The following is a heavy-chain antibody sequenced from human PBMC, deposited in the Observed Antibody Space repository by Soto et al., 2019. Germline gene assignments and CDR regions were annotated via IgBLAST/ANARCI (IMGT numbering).Heavy chain of an antibody. CDR3: ARSKATFGKNWFDP. CDR1: GFTFSSYW. V-gene: IGHV3-74*01. Sequence: PGGSLRLSCAASGFTFSSYWMHWVRQAPGKGLVWVSRISSDGSSTSYADSVKGRFTISRDNAKNTLYLQMNSLRAEDTAVYYCARSKATFGKNWFDPWGQGTLVTVSS. J-gene: IGHJ5*02. D-gene: IGHD3-3*01. CDR2: ISSDGSST.